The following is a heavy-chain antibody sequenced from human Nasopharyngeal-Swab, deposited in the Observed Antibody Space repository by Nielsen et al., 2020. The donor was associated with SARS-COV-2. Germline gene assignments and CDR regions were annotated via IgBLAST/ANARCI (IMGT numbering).Heavy chain of an antibody. V-gene: IGHV3-7*01. D-gene: IGHD1-26*01. CDR2: MKQDGSEK. Sequence: GESLKISCAASGFTFSSYWMSWVRQAPGKGLEWVANMKQDGSEKYYVDSVKGRFTISRDNAKNSLYLQMNSLRAEDTAVYYCARVGGSYFYGYFDYWGQGTLVTVSS. CDR1: GFTFSSYW. CDR3: ARVGGSYFYGYFDY. J-gene: IGHJ4*02.